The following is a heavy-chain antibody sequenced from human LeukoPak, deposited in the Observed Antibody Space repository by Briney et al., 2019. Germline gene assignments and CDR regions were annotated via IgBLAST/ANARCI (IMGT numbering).Heavy chain of an antibody. CDR2: ISYDGSNK. CDR1: GFTFSSYA. V-gene: IGHV3-30-3*01. CDR3: ARGQGGSYDY. J-gene: IGHJ4*02. D-gene: IGHD1-26*01. Sequence: PGGSLRLSCAASGFTFSSYAMHWVRQAPGKGLEWVAVISYDGSNKYYADSVKGRFTISRDNSKNTLYLQMNSLRAEDTAVYYCARGQGGSYDYWGQRTLVTVSS.